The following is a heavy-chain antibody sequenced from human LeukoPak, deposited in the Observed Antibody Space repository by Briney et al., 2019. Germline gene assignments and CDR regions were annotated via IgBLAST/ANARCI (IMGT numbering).Heavy chain of an antibody. D-gene: IGHD5-12*01. CDR1: GYTFTSYG. Sequence: GASVKVSCKASGYTFTSYGISWVRQAPGQGLEWMGWISAYNGNTNYAQKLQGRVTMTTDTSTSTVYMELRSLRSDDTAVYYCARVNSGWYDYYYGMDVWGQGTTVTVSS. CDR3: ARVNSGWYDYYYGMDV. V-gene: IGHV1-18*01. J-gene: IGHJ6*02. CDR2: ISAYNGNT.